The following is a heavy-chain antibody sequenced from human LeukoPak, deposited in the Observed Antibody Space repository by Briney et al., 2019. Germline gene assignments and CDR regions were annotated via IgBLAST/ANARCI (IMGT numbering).Heavy chain of an antibody. CDR2: ISWNSGSI. CDR3: AKADSSGYYAAFDI. Sequence: GGSLRLSCAASGFTFDDYAMHWVRQAPGKGLEWVSGISWNSGSIGYADSVKGRFTISRDNAENSLYLQMNNLRAEDMALYYCAKADSSGYYAAFDIWGQGTMVTVSS. V-gene: IGHV3-9*03. D-gene: IGHD3-22*01. J-gene: IGHJ3*02. CDR1: GFTFDDYA.